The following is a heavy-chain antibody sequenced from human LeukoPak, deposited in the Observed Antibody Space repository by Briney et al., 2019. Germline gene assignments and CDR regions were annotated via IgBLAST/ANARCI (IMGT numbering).Heavy chain of an antibody. D-gene: IGHD2-15*01. CDR2: IKRNTQGATT. V-gene: IGHV3-15*01. J-gene: IGHJ4*02. CDR3: TTHPGYELY. Sequence: PGGSLRLSCAASGFTFDDYGMSWVRQAPGKGLEWVGRIKRNTQGATTDYAAAGKGRFTISRDDSKNTLYLQMNSLEIEDTGVYYCTTHPGYELYWGQGTLVTVSS. CDR1: GFTFDDYG.